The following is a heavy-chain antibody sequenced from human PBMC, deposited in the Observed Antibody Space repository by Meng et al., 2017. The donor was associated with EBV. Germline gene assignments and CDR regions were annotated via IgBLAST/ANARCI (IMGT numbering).Heavy chain of an antibody. V-gene: IGHV1-46*01. Sequence: QWPLGQSGAGGNKPGASVKVSCKASGYTFTSYDLHWVRQAPGQGLEWMGIIIPAGGNTNYAQKFRGRFTMTRDTSTSTVYMDLSILTSEDTAVYYCVRELVGGTFDYWGQGTLVTVSS. CDR3: VRELVGGTFDY. CDR2: IIPAGGNT. CDR1: GYTFTSYD. J-gene: IGHJ4*02. D-gene: IGHD1/OR15-1a*01.